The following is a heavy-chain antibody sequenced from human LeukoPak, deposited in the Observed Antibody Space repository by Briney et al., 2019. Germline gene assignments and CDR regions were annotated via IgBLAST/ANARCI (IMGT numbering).Heavy chain of an antibody. CDR1: GFTFGDYA. V-gene: IGHV3-49*04. CDR2: IRSKAYGGTT. J-gene: IGHJ4*02. D-gene: IGHD3-10*01. Sequence: GGSLRLSCTASGFTFGDYAMSWVRQAPGKGLEWVGFIRSKAYGGTTEYAASVKGRFTISRDDSKSIAYLQMNSLKTEDTAVYYCTTSGPTMVRGVIRNFDYWGQGTLVTVSS. CDR3: TTSGPTMVRGVIRNFDY.